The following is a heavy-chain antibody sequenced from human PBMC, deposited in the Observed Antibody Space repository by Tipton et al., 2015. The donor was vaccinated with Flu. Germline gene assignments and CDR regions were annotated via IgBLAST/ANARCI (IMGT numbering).Heavy chain of an antibody. CDR3: ARSPSYSGSGNYPYYFDF. CDR1: GEPLGTHY. Sequence: TLSLTCTVSGEPLGTHYWTWLRQSAGNGLEWIGRIYTTGSTNYNPSLKSRVTLSVDTTENQFSLKLSSVTAADTAVYYCARSPSYSGSGNYPYYFDFWGQGTPVTVSS. D-gene: IGHD3-10*01. CDR2: IYTTGST. J-gene: IGHJ4*02. V-gene: IGHV4-4*07.